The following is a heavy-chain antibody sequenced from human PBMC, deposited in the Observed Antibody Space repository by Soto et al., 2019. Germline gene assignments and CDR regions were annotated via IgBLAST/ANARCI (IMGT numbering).Heavy chain of an antibody. CDR3: AQTEDGGRSRPQAGWFDA. Sequence: QVTWKESGPVLVKPPETLTLTCTVSGFSLSNAGMGVSWIRQPPGKALEWLAHIFSNDERRFSTSLKNRLTISKDNFSSQAVLIMTDMDPVDTARYYCAQTEDGGRSRPQAGWFDAWGQGTLVPFSS. D-gene: IGHD2-15*01. CDR2: IFSNDER. V-gene: IGHV2-26*01. CDR1: GFSLSNAGMG. J-gene: IGHJ5*02.